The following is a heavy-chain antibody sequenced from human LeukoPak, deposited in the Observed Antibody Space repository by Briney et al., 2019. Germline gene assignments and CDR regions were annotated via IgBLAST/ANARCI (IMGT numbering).Heavy chain of an antibody. CDR3: AKSNGYGLIDY. CDR1: GYSISSGYY. CDR2: IYHSGST. D-gene: IGHD5-12*01. Sequence: SETLSLTCTVSGYSISSGYYWGWIRQPPGKGLEWIGSIYHSGSTYYNPSLKSRVTMYIDTSKNQFSLKLSSVTAADTAMYYCAKSNGYGLIDYWGQGTLVTVSS. J-gene: IGHJ4*02. V-gene: IGHV4-38-2*02.